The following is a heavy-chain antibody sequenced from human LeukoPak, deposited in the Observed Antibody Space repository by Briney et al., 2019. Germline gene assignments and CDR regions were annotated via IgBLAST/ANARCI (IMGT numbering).Heavy chain of an antibody. Sequence: QSGGSLRLSCAASGFTFSDFYMSWIRQAPGKGLEWLSYTSSSDSTIYYADSVKGRFTTSRDNAKNSVYLQVNSLRAEDTAVYYCAGRAMWELPPSYWGQGTLVTVSS. CDR1: GFTFSDFY. V-gene: IGHV3-11*01. J-gene: IGHJ4*02. D-gene: IGHD1-26*01. CDR2: TSSSDSTI. CDR3: AGRAMWELPPSY.